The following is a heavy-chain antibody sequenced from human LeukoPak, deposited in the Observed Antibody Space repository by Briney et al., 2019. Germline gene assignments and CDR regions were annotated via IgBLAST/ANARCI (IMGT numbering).Heavy chain of an antibody. D-gene: IGHD6-13*01. CDR3: AKDPSPYSSSWNHFDY. CDR2: ISGSGGST. Sequence: GGSLRLSCAASGFTFSSYAMSWVRQAPGKGLEWVSAISGSGGSTYYADSVKGRFTISRDNSKNTLYLQMNSPRAEDTAVYYCAKDPSPYSSSWNHFDYWGQGTLVTVSS. CDR1: GFTFSSYA. J-gene: IGHJ4*02. V-gene: IGHV3-23*01.